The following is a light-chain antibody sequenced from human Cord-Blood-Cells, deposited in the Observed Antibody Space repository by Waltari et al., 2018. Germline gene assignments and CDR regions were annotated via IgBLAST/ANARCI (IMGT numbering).Light chain of an antibody. J-gene: IGKJ1*01. V-gene: IGKV3-15*01. CDR1: QSVSSN. CDR3: QQYNNWPPWT. Sequence: EIVMTQSPATLSVSPGERATLSCRASQSVSSNLAWYQQKPGQAPRLLSYGASTRATVIPARFSGSGSGTEFTVTISSLQSEDFAVYYCQQYNNWPPWTVGQGTKVEIK. CDR2: GAS.